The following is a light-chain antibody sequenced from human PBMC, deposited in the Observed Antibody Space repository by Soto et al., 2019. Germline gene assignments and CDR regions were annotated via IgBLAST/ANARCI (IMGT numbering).Light chain of an antibody. V-gene: IGKV1-39*01. Sequence: DIQMTQSPPSLSASVGDRVTITCRASQTISSYLTWYQQKPGKAPKLLIYSTSTLQSGVPSRFSGSGSGTDFTLTISRLQPEEFATYYCQQSYSAPLTFGPGTRVDLK. CDR3: QQSYSAPLT. CDR1: QTISSY. J-gene: IGKJ3*01. CDR2: STS.